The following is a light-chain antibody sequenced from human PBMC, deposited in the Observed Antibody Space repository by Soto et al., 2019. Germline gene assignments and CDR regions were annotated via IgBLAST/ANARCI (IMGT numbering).Light chain of an antibody. Sequence: QSALTQPPSASGSPGQSVTISCTGTSNDVGAYNYVSWYQQHPGKAPKVMIYEVNKRPSGVPDRFSGSKSGNTASLTVSGLQAEDEADYYCSSFAVSNSLVFGTGTKLTVL. J-gene: IGLJ1*01. CDR3: SSFAVSNSLV. V-gene: IGLV2-8*01. CDR1: SNDVGAYNY. CDR2: EVN.